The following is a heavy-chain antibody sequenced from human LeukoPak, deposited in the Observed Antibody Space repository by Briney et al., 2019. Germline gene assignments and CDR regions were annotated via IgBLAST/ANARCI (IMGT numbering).Heavy chain of an antibody. J-gene: IGHJ3*02. Sequence: ASVKVSCKASGYTFTSYYMHWVRQAPGQGLEWMGIINPSGGSTSYAQKFQGRVTMTRDTSTSTVYMELSSLRSEDTAVYYCVRDRDGPHSGYYYSQDAFDIWGQGTMVTVSS. V-gene: IGHV1-46*01. D-gene: IGHD3-22*01. CDR2: INPSGGST. CDR1: GYTFTSYY. CDR3: VRDRDGPHSGYYYSQDAFDI.